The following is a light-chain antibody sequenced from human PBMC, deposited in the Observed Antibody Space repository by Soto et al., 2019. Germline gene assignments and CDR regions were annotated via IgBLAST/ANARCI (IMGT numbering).Light chain of an antibody. J-gene: IGLJ3*02. CDR3: AAWYDRLSGPV. CDR2: TND. CDR1: SSNIGRNP. V-gene: IGLV1-47*02. Sequence: QSVLTQPPSASGTPGQRVTISCSGSSSNIGRNPVYWYQQVPGTAPKLLFYTNDQRPSGVPDRFSGSKSGTSASLAISGLRSEDEADYYCAAWYDRLSGPVFGGGTKVTVL.